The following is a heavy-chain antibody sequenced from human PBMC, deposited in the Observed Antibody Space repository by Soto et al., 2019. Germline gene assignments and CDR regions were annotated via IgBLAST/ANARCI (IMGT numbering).Heavy chain of an antibody. Sequence: ASETLSLTCAVYGGSFSGYYWSWIRQPPGKGLEWIGEINHSGSTNYNPSLKSRVTISVDTSKNQFSLKLSSVTAADTAVYYCARDARVAYDYWGQGTLVTVSS. J-gene: IGHJ4*02. CDR3: ARDARVAYDY. D-gene: IGHD3-3*01. CDR1: GGSFSGYY. CDR2: INHSGST. V-gene: IGHV4-34*01.